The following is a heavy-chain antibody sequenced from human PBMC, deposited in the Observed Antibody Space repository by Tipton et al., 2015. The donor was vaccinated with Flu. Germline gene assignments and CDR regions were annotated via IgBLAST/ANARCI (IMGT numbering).Heavy chain of an antibody. V-gene: IGHV4-38-2*01. J-gene: IGHJ5*02. CDR1: GDSISSDYH. Sequence: TLSLTCAVSGDSISSDYHWGWTRQFPGKGLEWIGTVSRTGSTIYNPSLMSRVTISIDTSKNQFSLKKKSVTATAMAVDYCARRDYSNYVSDPKSWFDPWGQGTLVAVSS. D-gene: IGHD4-11*01. CDR3: ARRDYSNYVSDPKSWFDP. CDR2: VSRTGST.